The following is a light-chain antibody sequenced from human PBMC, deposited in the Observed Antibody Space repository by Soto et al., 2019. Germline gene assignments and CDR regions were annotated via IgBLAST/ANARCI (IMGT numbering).Light chain of an antibody. CDR1: QSVSSN. Sequence: EIVMTQSPATLSVSPGERATLSCRASQSVSSNLAWYQQKPGQAPRLLIYAASTRATGIPARFSGSGSGTEFTLTINSLQSEDFAVYYCQQYNNWPFFTFGGGTKVEIK. CDR3: QQYNNWPFFT. J-gene: IGKJ4*01. CDR2: AAS. V-gene: IGKV3-15*01.